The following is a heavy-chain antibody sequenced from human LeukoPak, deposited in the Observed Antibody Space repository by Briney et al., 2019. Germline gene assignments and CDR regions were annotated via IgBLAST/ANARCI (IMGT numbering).Heavy chain of an antibody. J-gene: IGHJ5*02. CDR3: AMDPNGDYIGATSFDP. V-gene: IGHV3-23*01. CDR1: GFTFTAYA. Sequence: GGSLRLSCAASGFTFTAYAMSWVRQDPRAGLEWVSGITGSGGHTVYADSVKGRFTISRDNSRNTLFLQTNSLRVDDTAVYYCAMDPNGDYIGATSFDPWGRGTLVTVSS. D-gene: IGHD4-17*01. CDR2: ITGSGGHT.